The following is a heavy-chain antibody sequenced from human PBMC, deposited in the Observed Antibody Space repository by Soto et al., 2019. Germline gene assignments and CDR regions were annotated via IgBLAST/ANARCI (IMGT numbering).Heavy chain of an antibody. Sequence: EVQLVESGGGLIQPGGSLRLSCAVSGFTVSNNYMSLVRQAPGKGLEGVSVIYSGGYTAYGDSVKGRFTISRDNSKNTLYLQMKSRGPATPAVFYGAPHPGGGGYWGQGTLVTVSS. CDR1: GFTVSNNY. CDR2: IYSGGYT. CDR3: APHPGGGGY. D-gene: IGHD3-10*01. V-gene: IGHV3-53*01. J-gene: IGHJ4*02.